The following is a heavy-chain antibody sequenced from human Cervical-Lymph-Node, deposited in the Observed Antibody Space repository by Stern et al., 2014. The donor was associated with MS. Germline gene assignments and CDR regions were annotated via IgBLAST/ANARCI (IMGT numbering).Heavy chain of an antibody. D-gene: IGHD2-8*01. Sequence: QVQLVESGTEVKKPGASLIVSCKASGYTFTSYGISLVRQAPGQGLEWVGWISADSGATKYVQNLRDRITLTRDTSTGTAYMEPRTLRYEDTAVYYWARDKMHAFDYWGQGTLVSVSS. CDR2: ISADSGAT. CDR3: ARDKMHAFDY. CDR1: GYTFTSYG. V-gene: IGHV1-18*01. J-gene: IGHJ4*02.